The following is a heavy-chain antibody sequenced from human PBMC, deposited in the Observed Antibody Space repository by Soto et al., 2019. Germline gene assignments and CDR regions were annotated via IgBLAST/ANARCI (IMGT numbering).Heavy chain of an antibody. D-gene: IGHD2-2*02. CDR1: GFTVSNNY. J-gene: IGHJ4*02. CDR2: IYSGGST. V-gene: IGHV3-53*02. CDR3: ATYTSLDY. Sequence: EVQLVETGGGLIQPGGSLRLSCAASGFTVSNNYMSWVRQAPGKGLEWVSLIYSGGSTFYADSVKGRFTISRDNSKNTVFLPMNNLRAEDTAVYFCATYTSLDYWGQGTLVTVSS.